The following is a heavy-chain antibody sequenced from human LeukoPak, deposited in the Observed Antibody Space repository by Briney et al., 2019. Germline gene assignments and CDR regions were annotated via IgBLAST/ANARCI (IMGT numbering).Heavy chain of an antibody. Sequence: GGSLRLSCAASGFTFSSYGMHWVRQAPGKGLEWVAFIRYDGSNKYYADSVKGRFTISRDNAKNSLYLQMNSLRAEDTAVYYCARGGGIAVAPRPYYFDYWGQGTLVTVSS. CDR1: GFTFSSYG. CDR2: IRYDGSNK. V-gene: IGHV3-30*02. CDR3: ARGGGIAVAPRPYYFDY. J-gene: IGHJ4*02. D-gene: IGHD6-19*01.